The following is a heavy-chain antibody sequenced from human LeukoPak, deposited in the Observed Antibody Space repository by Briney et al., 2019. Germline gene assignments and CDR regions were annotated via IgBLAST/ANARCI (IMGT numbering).Heavy chain of an antibody. CDR2: IYYSGST. CDR1: GGSISSGDYY. CDR3: ARDRRTMFGVIIPDV. Sequence: PSETLSLTCTVSGGSISSGDYYWSWIRQPPGKGLEWIGYIYYSGSTYYNPSLKSRVTISVDTSKNQFSLKLSSVTAADTAVYYCARDRRTMFGVIIPDVWGNGTTVTVSS. D-gene: IGHD3-3*01. J-gene: IGHJ6*04. V-gene: IGHV4-30-4*08.